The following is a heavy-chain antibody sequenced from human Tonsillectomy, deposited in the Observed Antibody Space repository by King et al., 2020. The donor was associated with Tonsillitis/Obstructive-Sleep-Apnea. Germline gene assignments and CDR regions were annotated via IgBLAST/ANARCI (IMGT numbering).Heavy chain of an antibody. D-gene: IGHD3-3*01. CDR1: GISFGDYA. Sequence: VQLVESGGGLVKPGRSLRLSCIVSGISFGDYAMSWFRQAPGKGLEWVGFIRSKAYGGTTEYAASVKGRFTISRDDSKSIAYLQMNSLKTEDTAVYYCTRAGNYDFWSGPYNMDVWGKGTTVTVSS. J-gene: IGHJ6*03. CDR2: IRSKAYGGTT. CDR3: TRAGNYDFWSGPYNMDV. V-gene: IGHV3-49*05.